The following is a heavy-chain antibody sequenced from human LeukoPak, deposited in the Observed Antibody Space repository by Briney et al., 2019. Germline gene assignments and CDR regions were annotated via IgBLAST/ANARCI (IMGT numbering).Heavy chain of an antibody. Sequence: GGSLRLSCAASGFTFSSYWMYWVRHAPGKGLVWVSRINSDGSSTSYADSMKGRFTISRDNSKNTLFLQMNSLRAEDTAVYYCAKEQDGYAILEVFDYWGQGTLVTVSS. CDR3: AKEQDGYAILEVFDY. J-gene: IGHJ4*02. CDR1: GFTFSSYW. V-gene: IGHV3-74*01. D-gene: IGHD2-8*01. CDR2: INSDGSST.